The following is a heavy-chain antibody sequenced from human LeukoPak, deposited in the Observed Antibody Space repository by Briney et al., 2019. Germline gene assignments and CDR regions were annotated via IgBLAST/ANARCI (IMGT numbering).Heavy chain of an antibody. V-gene: IGHV1-3*01. Sequence: ASVKVSCKASGYTFTSYAMHWVRQAPGQRLEWMGWINAGNGNTKYSQKFQGRVTITRDTSASTAYMELSSLRSEDTAVYYCAREGRYCSSTSCYASADTDYYYYGMDVWGQGTTVTVSS. CDR1: GYTFTSYA. CDR3: AREGRYCSSTSCYASADTDYYYYGMDV. J-gene: IGHJ6*02. CDR2: INAGNGNT. D-gene: IGHD2-2*01.